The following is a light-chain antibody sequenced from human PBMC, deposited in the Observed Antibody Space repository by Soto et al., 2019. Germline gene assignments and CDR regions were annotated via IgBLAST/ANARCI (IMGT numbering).Light chain of an antibody. J-gene: IGKJ1*01. CDR3: QQSYSTLWT. CDR1: QSISSY. Sequence: DIQMTQSPSSLSASIRDRVTITCRASQSISSYLNWYQQKPGKAPKLLIYAASSLQSGVPSRFSGSGSGTDFTLTISSLQPEDFATYYCQQSYSTLWTFG. CDR2: AAS. V-gene: IGKV1-39*01.